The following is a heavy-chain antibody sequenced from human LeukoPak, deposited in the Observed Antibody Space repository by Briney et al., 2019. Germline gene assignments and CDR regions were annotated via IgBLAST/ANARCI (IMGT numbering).Heavy chain of an antibody. V-gene: IGHV1-69*01. D-gene: IGHD3-16*01. CDR1: GNSISNYA. Sequence: SVKVSCKASGNSISNYAVSWVRQAPGQGFEWMGGIIPIFGTADYAQKFQGRVTTTADQSTSTTYMALSSLKSEDTATYYCTTRACHAGGCSSSFYYYYGLHFWGQGTTVSVSS. CDR3: TTRACHAGGCSSSFYYYYGLHF. CDR2: IIPIFGTA. J-gene: IGHJ6*02.